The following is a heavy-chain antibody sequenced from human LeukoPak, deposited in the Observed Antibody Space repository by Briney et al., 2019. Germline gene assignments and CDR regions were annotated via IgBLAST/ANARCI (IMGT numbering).Heavy chain of an antibody. J-gene: IGHJ5*02. CDR3: ARDWPRYCSSTSCPRFDP. CDR1: GGSISSGGYY. V-gene: IGHV4-31*03. D-gene: IGHD2-2*01. CDR2: IYYSGST. Sequence: SETLSLTCTVSGGSISSGGYYWSWIRQHPGKGLEWIGYIYYSGSTYYNPSLKSRVTISVDTSKNQFSLKLSSVTAADTAVYYCARDWPRYCSSTSCPRFDPWGQGTLVTVSS.